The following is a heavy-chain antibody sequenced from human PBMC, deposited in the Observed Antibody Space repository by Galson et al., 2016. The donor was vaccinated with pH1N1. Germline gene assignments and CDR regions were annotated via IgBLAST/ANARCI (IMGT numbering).Heavy chain of an antibody. CDR3: AHSLYGDYVGWFDP. Sequence: PALVKPTQTLTLTCTFSGFSLSTSGVGVGWIRQPPGKALVWLALIYWNDDKRYSPSLKSRLTITKDTSKNQVVLTMTNMDPVDTATYYCAHSLYGDYVGWFDPWGQGTLVTVSP. V-gene: IGHV2-5*01. CDR1: GFSLSTSGVG. D-gene: IGHD4-17*01. CDR2: IYWNDDK. J-gene: IGHJ5*02.